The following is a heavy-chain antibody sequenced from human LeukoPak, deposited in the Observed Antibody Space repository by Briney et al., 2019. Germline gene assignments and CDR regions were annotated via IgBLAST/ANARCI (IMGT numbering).Heavy chain of an antibody. Sequence: PSETLSLTCTVSGGSISSYYWNWIRQPPGKGLEWIGYIYYSGTTNYNPSLKSRVTISVDTSKNQFSLKLSSVTAADTAVYYCARGVYIAAAQYGYWGQGTLVAVSS. D-gene: IGHD6-13*01. CDR2: IYYSGTT. V-gene: IGHV4-59*01. CDR3: ARGVYIAAAQYGY. J-gene: IGHJ4*02. CDR1: GGSISSYY.